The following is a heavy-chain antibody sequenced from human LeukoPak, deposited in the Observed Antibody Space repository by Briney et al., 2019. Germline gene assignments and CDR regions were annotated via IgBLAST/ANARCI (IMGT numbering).Heavy chain of an antibody. Sequence: SETLSLTCAVYGGSFSGYYWSWIRQPPGKGLEWIGEINHSGSTNYNPSLKSRVTISVDTSKNQVSLKLNSVTAADTAVYYCAETNPQDWFDSWGQGTLVTVSS. D-gene: IGHD1-14*01. CDR2: INHSGST. V-gene: IGHV4-34*01. J-gene: IGHJ5*01. CDR3: AETNPQDWFDS. CDR1: GGSFSGYY.